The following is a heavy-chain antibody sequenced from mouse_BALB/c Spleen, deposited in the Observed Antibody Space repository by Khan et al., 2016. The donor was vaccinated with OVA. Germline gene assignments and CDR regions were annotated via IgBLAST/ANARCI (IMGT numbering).Heavy chain of an antibody. D-gene: IGHD2-12*01. CDR1: GYTFTSYV. CDR2: IYPFNGDT. CDR3: AQVGSYYVSIDY. J-gene: IGHJ3*01. Sequence: VQLKQSGPELVKPGASVKMSCKASGYTFTSYVMHWVKQKPGQGLEWIGYIYPFNGDTLYNEKFKDKATLTSDISSSTAYMELSSLTSEDSAVYSRAQVGSYYVSIDYWGQGTLVTVSA. V-gene: IGHV1S136*01.